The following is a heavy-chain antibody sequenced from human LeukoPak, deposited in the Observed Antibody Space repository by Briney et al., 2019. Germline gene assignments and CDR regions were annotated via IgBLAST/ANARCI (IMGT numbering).Heavy chain of an antibody. CDR1: GFTFSNYW. V-gene: IGHV3-7*01. CDR3: ARRLHYYDSSGFFGY. CDR2: IKQDGSEK. Sequence: PGGSLRLSCAASGFTFSNYWMSWVRQAPGKGLEWVASIKQDGSEKYYVDSVKGRFTISRDNAKNSLYLQMNSPRAEDTAVYYCARRLHYYDSSGFFGYWGQGTLVTVSS. J-gene: IGHJ4*02. D-gene: IGHD3-22*01.